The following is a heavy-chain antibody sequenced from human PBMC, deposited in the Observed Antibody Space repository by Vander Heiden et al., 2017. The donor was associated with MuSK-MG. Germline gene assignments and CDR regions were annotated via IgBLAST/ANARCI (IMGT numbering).Heavy chain of an antibody. CDR1: GGSISSSSYY. CDR2: IYYSGST. CDR3: ARSGWFGELWGSSGAFDI. D-gene: IGHD3-10*01. V-gene: IGHV4-39*01. J-gene: IGHJ3*02. Sequence: QLQLQESGPGLVKPSETLSLTCTVSGGSISSSSYYWGWIRQPPGKGLEWIGSIYYSGSTYYNPSLKSRVTISVDTSKNQFSLKLSSVTAADTAVYYCARSGWFGELWGSSGAFDIWGQGTMVTVSS.